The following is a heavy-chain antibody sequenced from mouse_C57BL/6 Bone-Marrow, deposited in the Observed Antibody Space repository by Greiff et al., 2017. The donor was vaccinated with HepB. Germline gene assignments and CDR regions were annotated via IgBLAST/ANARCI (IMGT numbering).Heavy chain of an antibody. Sequence: VKLQQSGAELVRPGTSVKVSCKASGYAFTNYLIEWVKQRPGQGLEWIGVINPGSGGTNYNEKFKGKATLTADKSSSTAYMQLSSLKSEDSAVYFCARGGISYAMDYRGQGTSVTVSS. V-gene: IGHV1-54*01. J-gene: IGHJ4*01. CDR3: ARGGISYAMDY. CDR1: GYAFTNYL. CDR2: INPGSGGT.